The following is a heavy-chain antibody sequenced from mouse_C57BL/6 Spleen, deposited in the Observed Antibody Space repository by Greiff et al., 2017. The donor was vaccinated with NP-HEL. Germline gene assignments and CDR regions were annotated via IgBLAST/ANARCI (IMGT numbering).Heavy chain of an antibody. CDR3: AREPYYGSSSRYFDV. D-gene: IGHD1-1*01. Sequence: QVQLKQPGAELVKPGASVKMSCKASGYTFTSYWITWVKQRPGQGLEWIGDIYPGSGSTNYNEKFKSKATLTVDTSSSTAYMQLSSLTSEDSAVYYCAREPYYGSSSRYFDVWGTGTTVTVSS. J-gene: IGHJ1*03. CDR1: GYTFTSYW. V-gene: IGHV1-55*01. CDR2: IYPGSGST.